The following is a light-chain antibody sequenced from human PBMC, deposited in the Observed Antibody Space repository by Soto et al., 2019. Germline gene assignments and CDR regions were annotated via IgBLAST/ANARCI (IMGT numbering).Light chain of an antibody. CDR1: QDINKN. CDR2: DAS. CDR3: QQYESLPLT. Sequence: DIQMTQSPSSLSASVGDRVTITCQASQDINKNLIWYQQKPGKAPKLLIYDASDLETGAPSRFSGSGSGTGFTFTISSLQPEDFATYYCQQYESLPLTFGQGTRLAIK. J-gene: IGKJ5*01. V-gene: IGKV1-33*01.